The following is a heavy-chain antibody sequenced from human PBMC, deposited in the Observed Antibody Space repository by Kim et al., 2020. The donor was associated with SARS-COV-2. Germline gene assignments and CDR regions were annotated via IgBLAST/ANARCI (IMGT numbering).Heavy chain of an antibody. V-gene: IGHV3-30-3*01. J-gene: IGHJ5*02. Sequence: GGSLRLSCAASGFTFSSYAMHWVRQAPGKGLEWVAVISYDGSNKYYADSVKGRFTISRDNSKNTLYLQMNSLRAEDTAVYYCASFTTRGSGPNWFDPWGQGTLVTVSS. CDR3: ASFTTRGSGPNWFDP. CDR1: GFTFSSYA. D-gene: IGHD3-10*01. CDR2: ISYDGSNK.